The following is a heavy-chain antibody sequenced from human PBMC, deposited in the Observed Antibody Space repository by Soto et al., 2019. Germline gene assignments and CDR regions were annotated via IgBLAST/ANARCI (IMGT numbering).Heavy chain of an antibody. CDR1: GYSFADYW. J-gene: IGHJ3*02. CDR2: IYPTDSNI. V-gene: IGHV5-51*01. D-gene: IGHD2-21*02. CDR3: ARHPEERGRLVTSFDI. Sequence: GESLKISCEGFGYSFADYWIGWVRQMPGKGLEWMAIIYPTDSNIRYSPSFQGQVTISADKSISTAYLQWSSLKASDTAIYYCARHPEERGRLVTSFDIWGQGTMVT.